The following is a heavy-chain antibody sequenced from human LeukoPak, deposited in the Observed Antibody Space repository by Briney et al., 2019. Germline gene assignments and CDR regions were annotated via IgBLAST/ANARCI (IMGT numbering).Heavy chain of an antibody. Sequence: EASVKVSCKASGYTFTSYGISWVRQAPGQGLKWMGWISAYNGNTNYAQKLQGRVTMTTDTSTSTAYMELRSLRSDDTAVYYCARGSPDIVVVVAAPWYFDYWGQGTLVTVSS. V-gene: IGHV1-18*01. CDR3: ARGSPDIVVVVAAPWYFDY. D-gene: IGHD2-15*01. CDR1: GYTFTSYG. CDR2: ISAYNGNT. J-gene: IGHJ4*02.